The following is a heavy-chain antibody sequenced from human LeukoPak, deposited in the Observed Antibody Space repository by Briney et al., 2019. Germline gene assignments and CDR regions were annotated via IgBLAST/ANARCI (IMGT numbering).Heavy chain of an antibody. D-gene: IGHD3-22*01. CDR3: TRAYDSSGCYPGTFDY. CDR2: IRSKAYGGTT. CDR1: GFTFGDYA. Sequence: GRSLRLSCTASGFTFGDYAMSWVRQAPGKGLEWVGFIRSKAYGGTTEYAASVKGRFTISRDDSKSIAYLQMNSLKTEDTAVYYCTRAYDSSGCYPGTFDYWGQGTLVTVSS. J-gene: IGHJ4*02. V-gene: IGHV3-49*04.